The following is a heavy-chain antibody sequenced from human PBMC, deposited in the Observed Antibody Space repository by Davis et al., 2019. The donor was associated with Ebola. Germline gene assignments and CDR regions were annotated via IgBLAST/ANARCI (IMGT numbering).Heavy chain of an antibody. V-gene: IGHV4-34*01. Sequence: MPSETLSLTCAVYGGSFSGYYWSWIRQPPGKGLAWIGEIYHSGSTNYNPSLKSRVTISVDKSKNQFSLKLSSVTAADTAVYYCARRYYSLYYYYGMDVWGQGTTVTASS. D-gene: IGHD1-26*01. CDR2: IYHSGST. CDR1: GGSFSGYY. J-gene: IGHJ6*02. CDR3: ARRYYSLYYYYGMDV.